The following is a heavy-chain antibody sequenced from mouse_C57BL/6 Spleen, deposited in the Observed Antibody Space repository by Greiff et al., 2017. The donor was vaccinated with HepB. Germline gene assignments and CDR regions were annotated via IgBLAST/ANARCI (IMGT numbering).Heavy chain of an antibody. J-gene: IGHJ3*01. CDR3: TRWYGYDRAWFAY. CDR2: IDPETGGT. CDR1: GYTFTDYE. Sequence: VQLQQSGAELVRPGASVTLSCKASGYTFTDYEMHWVKQTPVHGLEWIGAIDPETGGTAYNQKFKGKAILTADKSSSTAYLELRSLTSEDSAVYYCTRWYGYDRAWFAYWGQGTLVTVSA. D-gene: IGHD2-2*01. V-gene: IGHV1-15*01.